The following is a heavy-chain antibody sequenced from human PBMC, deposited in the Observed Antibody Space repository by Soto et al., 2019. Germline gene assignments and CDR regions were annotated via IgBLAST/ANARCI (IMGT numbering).Heavy chain of an antibody. V-gene: IGHV4-4*02. CDR2: IYHSGST. J-gene: IGHJ5*02. D-gene: IGHD3-10*01. Sequence: QVQLQQSGPGLVKPSGTLSLTCAVSGGSISSSNWWSWVRQPPGKGLEWIGEIYHSGSTNYNPSLKRRVTISVDKSKHQFSLKLSPVTAADTAVYYCARAHLAHGSGRSWFDPWGQGTLVTVSS. CDR3: ARAHLAHGSGRSWFDP. CDR1: GGSISSSNW.